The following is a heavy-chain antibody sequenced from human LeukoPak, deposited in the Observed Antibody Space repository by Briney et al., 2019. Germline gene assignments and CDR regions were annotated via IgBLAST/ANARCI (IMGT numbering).Heavy chain of an antibody. Sequence: GGSLRLSCEGSGFTFSSYAMTWVRQAPGKGLEWVSGIVGSSGNTYYADSVKGRFTISRDISKSTLYLQMNSLRAEDTAVYYCAKEGRWLQLDYWGQGTLVTVSS. V-gene: IGHV3-23*01. CDR3: AKEGRWLQLDY. J-gene: IGHJ4*02. CDR1: GFTFSSYA. D-gene: IGHD5-24*01. CDR2: IVGSSGNT.